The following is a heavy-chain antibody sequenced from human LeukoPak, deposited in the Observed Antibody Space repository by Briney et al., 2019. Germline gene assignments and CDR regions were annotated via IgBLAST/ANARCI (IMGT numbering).Heavy chain of an antibody. CDR1: GGSISSGSYY. Sequence: PSETLSLTCTVSGGSISSGSYYWSWIRQPAGKGLEWIGRIYTSGSTNYNPSLKSRVTISVDTSKNQFSLKLSSVTAADTAVYYCARGPTSSGWYRRWFDPWGQGTLVTVSS. CDR3: ARGPTSSGWYRRWFDP. J-gene: IGHJ5*02. CDR2: IYTSGST. V-gene: IGHV4-61*02. D-gene: IGHD6-19*01.